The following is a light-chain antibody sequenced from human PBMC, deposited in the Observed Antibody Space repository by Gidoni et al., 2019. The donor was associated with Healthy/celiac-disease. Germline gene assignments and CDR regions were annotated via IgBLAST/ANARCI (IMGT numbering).Light chain of an antibody. J-gene: IGKJ5*01. V-gene: IGKV1-13*02. CDR2: DAS. CDR1: QGISSA. Sequence: AMNLSQSPSSRAASVGDRVTITCRASQGISSALAWYQQKPGKAPKLLIYDASILESGVPSRFRGSGSGTCFPLTFSSLQPEVFATYSCLQFNSFPITFGQXTRLEIK. CDR3: LQFNSFPIT.